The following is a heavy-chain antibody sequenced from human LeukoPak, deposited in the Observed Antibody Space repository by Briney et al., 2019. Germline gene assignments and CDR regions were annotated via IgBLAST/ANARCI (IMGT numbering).Heavy chain of an antibody. CDR3: ARNSGYDLHSYYYYYMDV. CDR2: VNPNSGNT. Sequence: GASVKVSCKASGYTFTSYDTNWVRQATGQGLEWMGWVNPNSGNTGYAQKFQGRVTMTRNTSISTAYMELSSLRSEDTAVYYCARNSGYDLHSYYYYYMDVWGKGTTVTVSS. V-gene: IGHV1-8*01. CDR1: GYTFTSYD. D-gene: IGHD5-12*01. J-gene: IGHJ6*03.